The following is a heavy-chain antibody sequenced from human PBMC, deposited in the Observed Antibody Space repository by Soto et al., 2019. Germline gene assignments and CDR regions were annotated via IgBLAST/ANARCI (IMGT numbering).Heavy chain of an antibody. V-gene: IGHV3-49*03. J-gene: IGHJ4*02. Sequence: PGGSLRLSCTASGFTFGDYAMIWFRQAPGKGLEWVGFIRSKAYGGTTEYAASVKGRFTISRDDSKSIAYLQMNSLKTEDTAVYYCTRDRSRIAARTFDYWGQGTLVTVSS. CDR2: IRSKAYGGTT. D-gene: IGHD6-6*01. CDR1: GFTFGDYA. CDR3: TRDRSRIAARTFDY.